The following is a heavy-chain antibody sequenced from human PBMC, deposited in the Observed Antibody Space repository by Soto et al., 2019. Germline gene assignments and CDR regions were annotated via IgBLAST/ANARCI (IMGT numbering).Heavy chain of an antibody. CDR2: ISSTGALM. Sequence: EVQLVESGGGLVKPGGSLRLSCAASGFIFSQYSMNWVRQAPGKGLEWVSSISSTGALMYYADSVKGRFTISRDDADNSLHLQMNGLRVEGTAVYYCARDRLARSIPVAGRIDYWGQGALVTVSS. D-gene: IGHD6-19*01. J-gene: IGHJ4*02. V-gene: IGHV3-21*02. CDR1: GFIFSQYS. CDR3: ARDRLARSIPVAGRIDY.